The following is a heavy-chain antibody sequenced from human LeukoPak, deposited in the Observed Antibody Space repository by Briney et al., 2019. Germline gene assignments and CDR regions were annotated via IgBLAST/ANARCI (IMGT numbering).Heavy chain of an antibody. CDR2: INPNSANT. CDR1: GYTFTDYD. D-gene: IGHD4-17*01. J-gene: IGHJ3*02. CDR3: ARGDFGETNTALDI. Sequence: ASVKVSCKASGYTFTDYDIHWVRQAPGQGLEWMGWINPNSANTNYAQKLQGRVTFTRDTSLSIAYMELSSLTSEDAAVYFCARGDFGETNTALDIWGQGTLVAVSS. V-gene: IGHV1-8*03.